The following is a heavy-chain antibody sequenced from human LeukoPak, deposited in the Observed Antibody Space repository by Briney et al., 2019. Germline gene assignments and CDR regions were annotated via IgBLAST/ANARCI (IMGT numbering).Heavy chain of an antibody. V-gene: IGHV3-7*01. CDR3: ARVGKSGWDFDH. Sequence: GGSLRLSCAASGFTFSSYWMSWVRQAPGKGLEWVATIRQDGSQKYYVDSVKGRFTISRDNTNNSLYLQMISLRVDDTAVYYCARVGKSGWDFDHWGQGTLVTVSS. J-gene: IGHJ4*02. D-gene: IGHD6-19*01. CDR2: IRQDGSQK. CDR1: GFTFSSYW.